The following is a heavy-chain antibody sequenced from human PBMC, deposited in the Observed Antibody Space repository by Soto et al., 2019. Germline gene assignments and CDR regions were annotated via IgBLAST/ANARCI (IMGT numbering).Heavy chain of an antibody. CDR3: ARKVPGSTSLPNYWYFDL. J-gene: IGHJ2*01. D-gene: IGHD3-10*01. CDR2: ISGGGDAA. CDR1: GFTFINFA. Sequence: EVQLLESGGGLVQPGGSLRLSCAGSGFTFINFAMNWVHQAPGKGLEWVSAISGGGDAAFFADSVRGRFTISRDNSKNTVTLQMNSLGVDDTAVYYCARKVPGSTSLPNYWYFDLWGRGTLVTVSS. V-gene: IGHV3-23*01.